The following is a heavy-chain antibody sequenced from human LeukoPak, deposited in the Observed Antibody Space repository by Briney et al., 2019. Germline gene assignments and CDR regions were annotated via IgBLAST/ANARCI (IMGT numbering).Heavy chain of an antibody. Sequence: GGSLRLSRAASGFTLSYYNMNWVRQAPGKGLEWVSFISSRSTYIYYADSVKGRFTISRDNANNSLYLQMNSLRAEDTAVYYCARDREGDYEYYYYGMDVWGQGTTVTVSS. CDR1: GFTLSYYN. D-gene: IGHD4-17*01. V-gene: IGHV3-21*06. J-gene: IGHJ6*02. CDR3: ARDREGDYEYYYYGMDV. CDR2: ISSRSTYI.